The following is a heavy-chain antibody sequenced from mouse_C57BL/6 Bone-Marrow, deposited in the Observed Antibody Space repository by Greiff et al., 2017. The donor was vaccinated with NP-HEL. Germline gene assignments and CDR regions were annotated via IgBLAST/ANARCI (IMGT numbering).Heavy chain of an antibody. CDR1: GFTFSSYA. Sequence: EVQGVESGGGLVKPGGSLKLSCAASGFTFSSYAMSWVRQTPEKRLEWVATISDGGSYTYYPDNVKGRFTISRDNAKNNLYLQISHLKSEDTAMYYCARDILRAMGYWGQGTTLTVSS. V-gene: IGHV5-4*01. CDR3: ARDILRAMGY. J-gene: IGHJ2*01. CDR2: ISDGGSYT. D-gene: IGHD3-1*01.